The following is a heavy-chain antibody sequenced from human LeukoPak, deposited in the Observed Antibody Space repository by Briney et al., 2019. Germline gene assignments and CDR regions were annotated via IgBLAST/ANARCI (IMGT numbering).Heavy chain of an antibody. CDR2: INKDGSDK. V-gene: IGHV3-7*01. Sequence: GGSLRLSCAASGFTFSSYWMSWVRQALGKGLDWVANINKDGSDKYYVDSVKGRFTVSRDNAKNSLYLQMNSLRAEDTAVYYCARDVVAISAASGMDVWGQGTTVTVSS. CDR3: ARDVVAISAASGMDV. J-gene: IGHJ6*02. D-gene: IGHD2-2*01. CDR1: GFTFSSYW.